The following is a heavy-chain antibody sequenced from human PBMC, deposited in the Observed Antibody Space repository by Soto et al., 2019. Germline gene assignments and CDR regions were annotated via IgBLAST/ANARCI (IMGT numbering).Heavy chain of an antibody. CDR1: GGSISSGGYS. Sequence: SETLSLTCAVSGGSISSGGYSWSWIRQPPGKGLEWIGCIYHSGSTYYNPSLKSRVTISVDRSKNQFSLKLSSVTAADTAVYYCARIYGDGAFDIWGQGTMVT. CDR2: IYHSGST. D-gene: IGHD4-17*01. V-gene: IGHV4-30-2*01. J-gene: IGHJ3*02. CDR3: ARIYGDGAFDI.